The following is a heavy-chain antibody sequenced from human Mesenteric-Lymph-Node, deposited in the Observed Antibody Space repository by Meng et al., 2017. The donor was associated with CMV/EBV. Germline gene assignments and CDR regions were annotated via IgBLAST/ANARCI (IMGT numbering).Heavy chain of an antibody. V-gene: IGHV3-53*01. Sequence: GESLKISCAASGFSVGNHYMSWVRQAPGKGLEWVSVIYSGGNRYYADSAKGRFIISRDNAKNTLELQMNSLRVEDTAVYYCASRTRVTMIRGDYYALDVWGHGTTVTVSS. CDR3: ASRTRVTMIRGDYYALDV. D-gene: IGHD3-16*01. J-gene: IGHJ6*02. CDR1: GFSVGNHY. CDR2: IYSGGNR.